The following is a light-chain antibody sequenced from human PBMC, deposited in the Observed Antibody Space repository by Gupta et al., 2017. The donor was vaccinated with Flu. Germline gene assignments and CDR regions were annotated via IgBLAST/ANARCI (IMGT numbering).Light chain of an antibody. Sequence: EIVLTQSPGTLSLSPGERATLSCRASQSVSSSYLAWYQQKPGQAPRLLVYGASSRATGIPDRFSGSGSVTEFTLTISRLEPEDFAVYYCQHCYASRWTFGQGTRVEIK. CDR3: QHCYASRWT. CDR1: QSVSSSY. J-gene: IGKJ1*01. CDR2: GAS. V-gene: IGKV3-20*01.